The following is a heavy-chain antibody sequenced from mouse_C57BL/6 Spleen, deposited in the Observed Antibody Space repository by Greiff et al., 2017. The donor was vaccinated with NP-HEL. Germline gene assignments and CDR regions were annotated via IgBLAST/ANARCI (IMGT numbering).Heavy chain of an antibody. V-gene: IGHV3-8*01. Sequence: EVKLQESGPGLAKPSQTLSLPCSVTGYSITSYYWNWIRKFPGNKLEYMGYISYSGSTYYNPSLKSRISITRDTSKNQYYLQLNSVTTEDTATYYCARYEDNGLPWYFDVWGTGTTVTVSS. J-gene: IGHJ1*03. D-gene: IGHD2-4*01. CDR2: ISYSGST. CDR3: ARYEDNGLPWYFDV. CDR1: GYSITSYY.